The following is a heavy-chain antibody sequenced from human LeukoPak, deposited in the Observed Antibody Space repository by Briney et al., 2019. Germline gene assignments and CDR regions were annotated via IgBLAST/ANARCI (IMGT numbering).Heavy chain of an antibody. Sequence: SETLSLTCTVSGGSISSYYWSWIRQPAGKGLEWIGRIYTSGSTNYNPSLKSRVTMSVDTSKSQFSLKVTSVTAADTAVYYCTSGPSPETFHHWGQGTRVTVSS. V-gene: IGHV4-4*07. CDR2: IYTSGST. J-gene: IGHJ1*01. CDR3: TSGPSPETFHH. CDR1: GGSISSYY.